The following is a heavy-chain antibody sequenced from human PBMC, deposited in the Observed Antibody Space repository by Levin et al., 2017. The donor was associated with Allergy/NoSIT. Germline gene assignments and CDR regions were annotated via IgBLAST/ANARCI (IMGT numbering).Heavy chain of an antibody. D-gene: IGHD3-10*01. CDR2: INHSGST. V-gene: IGHV4-34*01. Sequence: RTSETLSLTCAVYGESFSGYGGSFSDFSWTWIRQAPGKGLEWIGEINHSGSTYYNPSLKSRVTISLDTSKKQFSLEMTSVTAADTAVYYCAGKFYYRSGSSYPPGYYYFYVDVWGKGTTVTVSS. CDR1: GESFSGYGGSFSDFS. J-gene: IGHJ6*03. CDR3: AGKFYYRSGSSYPPGYYYFYVDV.